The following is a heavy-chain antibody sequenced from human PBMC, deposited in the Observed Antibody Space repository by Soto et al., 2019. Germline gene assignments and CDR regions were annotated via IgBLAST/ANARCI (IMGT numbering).Heavy chain of an antibody. CDR1: XXXFXXSA. CDR3: AKGSASARPYFLDS. D-gene: IGHD6-6*01. J-gene: IGHJ4*02. V-gene: IGHV3-23*01. CDR2: IAGSSGST. Sequence: LXXXAXXXXFXXSAMXWXXXXPGMGLEWVSAIAGSSGSTYYADSVKGRFTISRDNSKNTLYLQMNSLRVEDTGTYYCAKGSASARPYFLDSWGRGSMVTVSS.